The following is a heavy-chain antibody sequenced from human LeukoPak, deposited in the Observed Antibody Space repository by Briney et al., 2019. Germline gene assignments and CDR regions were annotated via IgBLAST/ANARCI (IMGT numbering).Heavy chain of an antibody. J-gene: IGHJ4*02. CDR3: ARVAKGNDVPFDY. CDR2: INPSGGST. D-gene: IGHD1-1*01. CDR1: GYTFTSYD. V-gene: IGHV1-46*01. Sequence: GASVKVSCKASGYTFTSYDINWVRQAPGQGLEWMGIINPSGGSTSYAQKFQGRVTMTRDTSTSTVYMELSSLRSEDTAVYYCARVAKGNDVPFDYWGQGTLVTVSS.